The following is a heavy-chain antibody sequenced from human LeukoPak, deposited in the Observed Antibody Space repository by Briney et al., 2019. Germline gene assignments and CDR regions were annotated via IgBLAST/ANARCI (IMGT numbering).Heavy chain of an antibody. J-gene: IGHJ5*02. Sequence: PGGSLRLSCAASGFTFSSYWMHWVRQAPGKGLVWVSRTNGDGSSTSYADSVRGRFTISRDNAKNTLYLQMNSLRAEDTAVYYCARGHDDYGDWFDPWGQGTLVTVSS. D-gene: IGHD4-17*01. V-gene: IGHV3-74*01. CDR2: TNGDGSST. CDR3: ARGHDDYGDWFDP. CDR1: GFTFSSYW.